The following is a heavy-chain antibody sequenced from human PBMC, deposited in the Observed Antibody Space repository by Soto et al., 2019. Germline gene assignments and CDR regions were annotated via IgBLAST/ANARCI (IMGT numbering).Heavy chain of an antibody. Sequence: EVQLVESGGGLVQPGGSLRLSCAASGFTVSSNYMSWVRQAPGKELEWVSVIYSGGSTYYADSVKGRFTISRDNSKNTLYLQMNSLRAEVTAVYYCARALLWFGELLGFDYWGQVTLVTVSS. CDR2: IYSGGST. CDR1: GFTVSSNY. J-gene: IGHJ4*02. CDR3: ARALLWFGELLGFDY. V-gene: IGHV3-66*01. D-gene: IGHD3-10*01.